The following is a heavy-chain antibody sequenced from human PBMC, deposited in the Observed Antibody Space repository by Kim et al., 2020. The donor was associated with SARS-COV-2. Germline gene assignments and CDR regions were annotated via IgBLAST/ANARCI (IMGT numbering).Heavy chain of an antibody. CDR3: ARTAGGGIVATITGDDAFDI. D-gene: IGHD5-12*01. Sequence: SVNVSCKASGGTFSSYAISWVRQAPGQGLEWMGGIIPIFGTSNYAQNFQGRVTITADKSTSTAYMELSSLRSEDTAVYYCARTAGGGIVATITGDDAFDIWGQGTMVTVSS. V-gene: IGHV1-69*06. J-gene: IGHJ3*02. CDR2: IIPIFGTS. CDR1: GGTFSSYA.